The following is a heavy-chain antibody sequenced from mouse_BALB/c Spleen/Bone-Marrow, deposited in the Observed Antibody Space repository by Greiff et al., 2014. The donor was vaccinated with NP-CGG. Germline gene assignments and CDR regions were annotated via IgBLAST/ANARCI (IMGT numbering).Heavy chain of an antibody. V-gene: IGHV1-54*01. CDR2: INPGNGGA. Sequence: QVQLKESGAELVRPGTAVNVSCKASGYAFTNYLIEWVKQRPGQGLEWIGVINPGNGGANYNEKFKGKATLTADKSSSTAYMQLSSLTSDDSAVYFCARFGRYYFDYWGQGTTLTVSS. CDR3: ARFGRYYFDY. J-gene: IGHJ2*01. CDR1: GYAFTNYL.